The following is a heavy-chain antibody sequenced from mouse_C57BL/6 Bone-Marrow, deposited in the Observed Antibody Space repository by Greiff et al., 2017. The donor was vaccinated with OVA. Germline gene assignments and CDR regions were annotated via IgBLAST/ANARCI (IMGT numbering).Heavy chain of an antibody. D-gene: IGHD1-1*01. V-gene: IGHV1-76*01. CDR1: GYTFTDYY. CDR2: IYPGSGNT. J-gene: IGHJ1*03. CDR3: ARWRDYYGRRGYFDV. Sequence: VKLMESGAELVRPGASVKLSCKASGYTFTDYYINWVKQRPGQGLEWIARIYPGSGNTYYNEKFKGKATLTAEKSSSTAYMQLSSLTSEDSAVYFCARWRDYYGRRGYFDVWGTGTTVTVSS.